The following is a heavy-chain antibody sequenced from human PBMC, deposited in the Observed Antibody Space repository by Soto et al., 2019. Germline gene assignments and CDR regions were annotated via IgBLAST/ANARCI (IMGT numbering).Heavy chain of an antibody. V-gene: IGHV4-39*01. D-gene: IGHD2-21*02. CDR3: ARTPIDLAYCGGDCYPDAFDI. J-gene: IGHJ3*02. CDR1: GGSISSSSYY. CDR2: IYYSGST. Sequence: QLQLQESGPGLVKPSETLSLTCTVSGGSISSSSYYWGWIRQPPGKGLEWIGSIYYSGSTYYNPSLKSRVTISVDTSKNQFSLKLSSVTAADTAVYYCARTPIDLAYCGGDCYPDAFDIWGQGTMVTVSS.